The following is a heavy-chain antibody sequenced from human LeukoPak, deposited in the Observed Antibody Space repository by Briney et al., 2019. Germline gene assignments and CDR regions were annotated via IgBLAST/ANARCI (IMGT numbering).Heavy chain of an antibody. CDR2: MNPNSGNT. D-gene: IGHD5-18*01. CDR1: GYTFTSYA. Sequence: ASVKVSCTASGYTFTSYAINWVRQATGQGLEWMGWMNPNSGNTGFAQKFQGRVTMTRNTSKSTAYMELSSLTSEDWAVYYCARARGYSYGYSDYWGQGTLVTVSS. CDR3: ARARGYSYGYSDY. V-gene: IGHV1-8*02. J-gene: IGHJ4*02.